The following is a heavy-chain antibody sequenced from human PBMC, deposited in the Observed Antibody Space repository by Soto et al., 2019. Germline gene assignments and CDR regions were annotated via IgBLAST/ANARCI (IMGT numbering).Heavy chain of an antibody. D-gene: IGHD3-10*01. V-gene: IGHV1-2*04. CDR3: ASSFTPTVVRGAQPSYYGMDV. Sequence: GASVKVSCKASGYTFTGYYMHWVRQAPGQGLEWMGWINPNSGGTNYAQKFQGWVTMTRDTSISTAYMELSRLRSDDTAVYYCASSFTPTVVRGAQPSYYGMDVWGQGTTVTVSS. CDR2: INPNSGGT. CDR1: GYTFTGYY. J-gene: IGHJ6*02.